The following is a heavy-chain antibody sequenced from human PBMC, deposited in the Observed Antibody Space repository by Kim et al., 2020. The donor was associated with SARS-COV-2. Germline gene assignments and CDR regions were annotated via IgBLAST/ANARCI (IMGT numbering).Heavy chain of an antibody. D-gene: IGHD6-13*01. J-gene: IGHJ4*02. Sequence: SETLSLTCTVSGGSISNYYWSWIRQPPGKGLDWIGYIFYSGTTNYKPSLKSRVTMSVDTSKNQFSLKLTSVTAADTAVYYCARTRYSSTQGGFDYWGQGTLVTVSS. V-gene: IGHV4-59*01. CDR1: GGSISNYY. CDR3: ARTRYSSTQGGFDY. CDR2: IFYSGTT.